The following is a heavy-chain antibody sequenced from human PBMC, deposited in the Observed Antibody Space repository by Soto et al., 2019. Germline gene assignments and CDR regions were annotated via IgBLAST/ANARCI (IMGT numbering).Heavy chain of an antibody. J-gene: IGHJ4*02. CDR1: GDSISNYY. V-gene: IGHV4-59*01. CDR2: FYNSGNT. CDR3: ASTKQWLAFDY. D-gene: IGHD6-19*01. Sequence: SETLSLTCTVSGDSISNYYWTWIRQPPGKGLEWIGCFYNSGNTNYNPSLKSRVTISVDTSNNQFSLRVNSVTAADTAVYYCASTKQWLAFDYWGQGALVPSPQ.